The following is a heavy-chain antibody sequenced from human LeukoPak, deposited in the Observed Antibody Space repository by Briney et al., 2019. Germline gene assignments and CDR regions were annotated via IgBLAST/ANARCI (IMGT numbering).Heavy chain of an antibody. D-gene: IGHD1-26*01. CDR3: ARDGMYSGSYTFDY. V-gene: IGHV4-34*01. CDR1: GGSFSGYY. J-gene: IGHJ4*02. Sequence: SETLSLTCAVYGGSFSGYYWSWIRQPPGKGLEWIGEINHSGSTNYNPSLKSRVTISVDKSKNQFSLKLSSVTAADTAVYYCARDGMYSGSYTFDYWGQGTLVTVSS. CDR2: INHSGST.